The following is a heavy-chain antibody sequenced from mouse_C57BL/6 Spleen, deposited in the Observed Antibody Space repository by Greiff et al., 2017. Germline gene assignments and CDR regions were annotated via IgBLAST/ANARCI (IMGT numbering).Heavy chain of an antibody. CDR2: INPNYGTT. CDR3: ARSGYYGSSSLWYFEV. CDR1: GYSFTDYN. Sequence: EVQRVESGPELVKPGASVKISCKASGYSFTDYNMNWVKQSNGKSLEWIGVINPNYGTTSYNQKFKGKATLTVDQSSSTAYMQLNSLTSEDSAVYYCARSGYYGSSSLWYFEVWGTGTTVTVSS. D-gene: IGHD1-1*01. J-gene: IGHJ1*03. V-gene: IGHV1-39*01.